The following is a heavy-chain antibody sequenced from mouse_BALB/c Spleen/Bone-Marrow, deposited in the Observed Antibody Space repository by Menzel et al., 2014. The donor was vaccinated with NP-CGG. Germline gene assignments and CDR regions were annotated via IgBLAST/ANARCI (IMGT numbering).Heavy chain of an antibody. J-gene: IGHJ4*01. CDR1: GYAFTNYL. D-gene: IGHD4-1*01. CDR3: ARRLTGTSAMDY. Sequence: QVQLKQSGAELVRPGTSVKVSCKASGYAFTNYLIEWVKRRPGQGLEWIGVINPGSGSTNFNENFKGKATLTADKSSSTAYMQLSSLTAEDPAVYFCARRLTGTSAMDYWGQGTSVTVSS. V-gene: IGHV1-54*01. CDR2: INPGSGST.